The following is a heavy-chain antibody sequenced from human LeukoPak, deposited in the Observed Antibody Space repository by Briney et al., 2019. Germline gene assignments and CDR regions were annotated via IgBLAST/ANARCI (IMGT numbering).Heavy chain of an antibody. CDR2: VIPMFGSV. V-gene: IGHV1-69*13. CDR1: GGNFNNYA. CDR3: ARGRELLAIQCAFDI. Sequence: SVKVSCKASGGNFNNYAINWVRQAPGQGLEWLGGVIPMFGSVNYAQKFQGRVTITADGITSIAYMELGSLTSDDTAVYYCARGRELLAIQCAFDIWGQGTVVTVAS. D-gene: IGHD2-21*01. J-gene: IGHJ3*02.